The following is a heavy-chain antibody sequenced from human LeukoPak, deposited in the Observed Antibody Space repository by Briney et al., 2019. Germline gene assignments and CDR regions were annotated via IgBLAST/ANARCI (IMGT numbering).Heavy chain of an antibody. V-gene: IGHV3-23*01. D-gene: IGHD2-2*02. CDR2: IRGSGAST. CDR3: ARDDEGPCTSTSCYKWFDP. Sequence: GGSLRLSCAASGFTFSNYAMSWVRQAPRKGLEWVSSIRGSGASTHYADSVKGRFTISRDNSKNTLFLQMNSLRAEDTAVYYCARDDEGPCTSTSCYKWFDPWGQGTLVTVSS. CDR1: GFTFSNYA. J-gene: IGHJ5*02.